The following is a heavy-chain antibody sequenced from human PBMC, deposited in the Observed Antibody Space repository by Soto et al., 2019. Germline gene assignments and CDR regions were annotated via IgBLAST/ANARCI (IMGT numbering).Heavy chain of an antibody. V-gene: IGHV2-5*02. J-gene: IGHJ5*02. CDR3: VHTSGWLHTT. CDR2: IYWDDDN. Sequence: QITLKESGPTLVKPTQTLTLSCTFSGFSLSTSAVGVAWIRQPPGKALEWLALIYWDDDNRYSPSLKSRLTITKDTSKNQVILTMVNMDPVDTGTYYCVHTSGWLHTTWGQGILVTVSS. D-gene: IGHD5-12*01. CDR1: GFSLSTSAVG.